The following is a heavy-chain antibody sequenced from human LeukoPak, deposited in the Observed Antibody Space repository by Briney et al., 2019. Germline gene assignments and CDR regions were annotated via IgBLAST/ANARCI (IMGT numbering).Heavy chain of an antibody. J-gene: IGHJ4*02. CDR3: ARVPHYYFGYGYFDT. Sequence: PSETLSLTCVVNGGSFSGYYRSWIRQPPGKGLEWIGEIDQSGTTNYNPSLKSRVAISIDTSKKQFSLTLTSMTAADTAVYYCARVPHYYFGYGYFDTWGQGTRVTVSS. CDR2: IDQSGTT. CDR1: GGSFSGYY. V-gene: IGHV4-34*01. D-gene: IGHD3-10*01.